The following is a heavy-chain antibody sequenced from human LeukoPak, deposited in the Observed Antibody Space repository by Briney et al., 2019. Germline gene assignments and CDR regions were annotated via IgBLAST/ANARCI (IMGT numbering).Heavy chain of an antibody. J-gene: IGHJ4*02. V-gene: IGHV3-53*01. CDR1: GFTVSSNY. Sequence: PGGSLRLSCAASGFTVSSNYMSWVRQAPAKGLEWVSVIYSGGSTYYADSVKGRFTISRDNSKNTLYLQMNSLRAEDTAVYYCAISGYDVYYFDYWGQGTLVTVSS. CDR3: AISGYDVYYFDY. CDR2: IYSGGST. D-gene: IGHD5-12*01.